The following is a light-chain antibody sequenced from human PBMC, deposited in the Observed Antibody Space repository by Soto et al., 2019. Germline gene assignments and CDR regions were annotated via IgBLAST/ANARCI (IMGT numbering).Light chain of an antibody. CDR1: QSVTNNY. Sequence: EIVLTQSPGTLSLSPWERATLSCRASQSVTNNYVAWYQQKPGQAPRVLIYGASSRDTGIPDRFSGSGSGTDFTLTITRLEPEDFAVYYCQQYGSSPGTFGHGTKVEIK. V-gene: IGKV3-20*01. J-gene: IGKJ1*01. CDR2: GAS. CDR3: QQYGSSPGT.